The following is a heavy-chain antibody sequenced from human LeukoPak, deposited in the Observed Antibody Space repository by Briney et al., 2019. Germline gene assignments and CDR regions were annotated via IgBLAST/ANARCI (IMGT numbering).Heavy chain of an antibody. D-gene: IGHD3-22*01. Sequence: SETLSLTCAVYGGSFSGYYWSWIRQPPGKGLEWIGEINHSGSTYYNPSLKSRVTISVDTSKNQFSLKLSSVTAADTAVYYCARGTYYYDSSGYWPLTFDYWGQGTLVTVSS. CDR1: GGSFSGYY. J-gene: IGHJ4*02. V-gene: IGHV4-34*09. CDR3: ARGTYYYDSSGYWPLTFDY. CDR2: INHSGST.